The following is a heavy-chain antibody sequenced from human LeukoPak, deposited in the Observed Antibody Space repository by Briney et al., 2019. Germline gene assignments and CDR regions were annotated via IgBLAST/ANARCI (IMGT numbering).Heavy chain of an antibody. CDR2: ISKSGDST. Sequence: GGSLRLSCAASGFTFSSYAISWVRQAPGKGLEWVSAISKSGDSTYYADSVKGRFTISRDNSKNTIYLQMNSLRVEDTAVYYCARLSGWTGWFFDYWGQGTVVTVSS. D-gene: IGHD6-19*01. CDR1: GFTFSSYA. V-gene: IGHV3-23*01. J-gene: IGHJ4*02. CDR3: ARLSGWTGWFFDY.